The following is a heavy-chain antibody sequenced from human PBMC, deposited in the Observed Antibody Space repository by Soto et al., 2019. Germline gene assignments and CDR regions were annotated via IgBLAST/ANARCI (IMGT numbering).Heavy chain of an antibody. Sequence: QVQLVQSGAEVKKPGASVKVSCKASGYTFTGYYMHWVRQAPGQGLEWMGWINPNSGGTNYAQKFQGRVTMTRDTSISTAYMELSRLRSDDTAVYYCARFSPGPDPNWYFDLWGRGTLVTVSS. J-gene: IGHJ2*01. CDR1: GYTFTGYY. D-gene: IGHD3-10*01. CDR3: ARFSPGPDPNWYFDL. CDR2: INPNSGGT. V-gene: IGHV1-2*02.